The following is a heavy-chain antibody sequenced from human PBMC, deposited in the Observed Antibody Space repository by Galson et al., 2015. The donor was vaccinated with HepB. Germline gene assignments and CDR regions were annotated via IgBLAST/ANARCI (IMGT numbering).Heavy chain of an antibody. CDR3: ASLPAAKRGGKWFDP. CDR2: IYPDDSDT. CDR1: GDTFTSNW. J-gene: IGHJ5*02. Sequence: SGAEVKKPGESLKISCQGSGDTFTSNWIGWVRQMPGKGPEWMGIIYPDDSDTRYSPSFQGLVTISADKSISTVYLQWSSLKASDAAMYYCASLPAAKRGGKWFDPWGQGTLVTVSS. V-gene: IGHV5-51*03. D-gene: IGHD2-2*01.